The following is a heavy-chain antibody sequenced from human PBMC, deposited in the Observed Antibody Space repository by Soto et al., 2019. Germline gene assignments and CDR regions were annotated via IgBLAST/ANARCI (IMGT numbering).Heavy chain of an antibody. CDR2: ISAYNGNT. CDR3: ARDYRIAAAGLDAFDI. CDR1: GYTFTSYG. Sequence: ASVKVSCKASGYTFTSYGISWVRQAPGQGLEWMGWISAYNGNTNYAQKLQGRVIMTTDTSTSTAYMELRSLRSDDTAVYYCARDYRIAAAGLDAFDIWGQGTMVTVSS. V-gene: IGHV1-18*01. J-gene: IGHJ3*02. D-gene: IGHD6-13*01.